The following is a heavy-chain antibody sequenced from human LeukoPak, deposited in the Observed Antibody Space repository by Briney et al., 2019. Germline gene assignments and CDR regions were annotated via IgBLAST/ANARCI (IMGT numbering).Heavy chain of an antibody. CDR3: ARDRGRDCSGGRCYSEWFDP. D-gene: IGHD2-15*01. CDR1: GYTFTSYG. J-gene: IGHJ5*02. CDR2: ISAYNGNT. V-gene: IGHV1-18*04. Sequence: ASVKVSCKASGYTFTSYGISWVRQAPGQGLEWMGWISAYNGNTNYEQKLQGRVTMTMDTSTSTAYMELRSLKSDDTAVYYCARDRGRDCSGGRCYSEWFDPWGQGTLVTVSS.